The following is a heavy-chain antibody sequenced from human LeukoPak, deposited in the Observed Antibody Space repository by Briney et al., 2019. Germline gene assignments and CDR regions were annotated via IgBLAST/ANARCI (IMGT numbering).Heavy chain of an antibody. Sequence: GRSLRLSCVAPGFTFSIYGMHWVRQAPGKGLEWVAYLAYDASLVDYTNSVKGRFTISRDNSKNTLFLQMNSLRPEDTAVYYCAKKGGSWNYFDSWGQGTLVTVSS. CDR1: GFTFSIYG. D-gene: IGHD6-13*01. V-gene: IGHV3-30*18. CDR3: AKKGGSWNYFDS. J-gene: IGHJ4*02. CDR2: LAYDASLV.